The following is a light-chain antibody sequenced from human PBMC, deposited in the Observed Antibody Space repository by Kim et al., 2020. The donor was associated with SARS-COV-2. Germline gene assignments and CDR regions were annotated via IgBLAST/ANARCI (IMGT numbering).Light chain of an antibody. V-gene: IGLV2-14*03. J-gene: IGLJ2*01. CDR2: DVS. CDR3: SSYTSSSLVV. CDR1: SSDVGGYNY. Sequence: GQSITSSCTGTSSDVGGYNYVSWYQQHPGKAPKLMIYDVSNRPSGVSNRFSGSKSGNTASLTISGLQAEDEADYYCSSYTSSSLVVFGGGTQLTVL.